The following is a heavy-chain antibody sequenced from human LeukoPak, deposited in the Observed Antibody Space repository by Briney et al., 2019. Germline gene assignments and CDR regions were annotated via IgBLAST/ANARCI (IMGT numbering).Heavy chain of an antibody. D-gene: IGHD6-6*01. V-gene: IGHV3-11*01. CDR3: ARDPSSSSAYFDY. J-gene: IGHJ4*02. CDR1: GFTFSDYY. Sequence: PGGSLRLSCAASGFTFSDYYMSWIRQAPGKGLEWVSYISSSGSNIYYADSVKGRFTISRDNSKNSLYLQMNSLRAEDTAVYYCARDPSSSSAYFDYWGQGALVTVSS. CDR2: ISSSGSNI.